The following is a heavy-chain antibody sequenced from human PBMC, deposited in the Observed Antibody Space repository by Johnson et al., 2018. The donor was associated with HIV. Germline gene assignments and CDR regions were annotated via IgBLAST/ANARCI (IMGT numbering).Heavy chain of an antibody. CDR3: ARDPGSITMVRGDAFDI. J-gene: IGHJ3*02. D-gene: IGHD3-10*01. Sequence: QVQLVESGGGVVQPGRSLRLSCAASRFTFSSYAMHWVRQAPGQGLEWVALISYDASNKYFADSVKGRFTISRDNSKNTLYLKMNSLRVDDTAIYYCARDPGSITMVRGDAFDIWGQGTMVTVSS. CDR1: RFTFSSYA. V-gene: IGHV3-30-3*01. CDR2: ISYDASNK.